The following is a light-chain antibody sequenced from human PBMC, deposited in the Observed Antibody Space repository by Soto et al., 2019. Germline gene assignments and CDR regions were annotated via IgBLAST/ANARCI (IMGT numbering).Light chain of an antibody. CDR2: SNN. CDR3: AAWDDSLNGRV. V-gene: IGLV1-44*01. J-gene: IGLJ3*02. Sequence: QSVLTQPPSVSGAPGQRVTISCTGSTSNLGAGYGVHWYQQLPGTAPKLLIYSNNQRPSGVPDRFSGSKSGTSASLAISGLQSEDEADYYCAAWDDSLNGRVFGGGTKLTVL. CDR1: TSNLGAGYG.